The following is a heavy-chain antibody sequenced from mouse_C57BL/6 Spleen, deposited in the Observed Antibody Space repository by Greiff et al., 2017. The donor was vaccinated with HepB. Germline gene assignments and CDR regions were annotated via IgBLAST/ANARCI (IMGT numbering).Heavy chain of an antibody. CDR1: GYTFTSYC. D-gene: IGHD6-2*01. Sequence: VQLQQSGPELAKPGASVKLSCKASGYTFTSYCMHWVKQRPGQGLEWIGYINPSSGYTKYKQKFKDKATLTADKSSSTAYMQLSSLTSEDSAVYCCTIFSPVHYYAMDYWGQGTSVTVSS. J-gene: IGHJ4*01. CDR3: TIFSPVHYYAMDY. CDR2: INPSSGYT. V-gene: IGHV1-7*01.